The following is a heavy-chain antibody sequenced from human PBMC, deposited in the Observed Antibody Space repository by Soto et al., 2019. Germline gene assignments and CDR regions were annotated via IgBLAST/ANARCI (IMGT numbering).Heavy chain of an antibody. V-gene: IGHV3-66*01. Sequence: PGGSLRLSCAASGFTVSSYRMSWVRQAPGKGLEWVSVIYSAGSADFADSVKGRFTISRDNAKNTLYLQMHSLRAEDTALYFCVRDRGYPDSFDVWGRGTMVTVSS. D-gene: IGHD1-1*01. CDR2: IYSAGSA. CDR1: GFTVSSYR. CDR3: VRDRGYPDSFDV. J-gene: IGHJ3*01.